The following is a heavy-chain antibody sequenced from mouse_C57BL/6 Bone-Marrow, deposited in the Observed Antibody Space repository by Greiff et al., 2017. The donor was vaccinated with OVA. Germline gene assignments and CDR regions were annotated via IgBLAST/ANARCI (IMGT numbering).Heavy chain of an antibody. CDR3: ATVYYAMDY. V-gene: IGHV1-55*01. J-gene: IGHJ4*01. Sequence: QVQLKHPGAELVKPGASVKMSCKASGYTFTSYWITWVKQRPGQGLEWIGDIYPGSGSTNYNEKFKSKATLTVDTSSSTAYMQLSSLTSEDSAVYYCATVYYAMDYWGQGTSVTVSS. CDR1: GYTFTSYW. CDR2: IYPGSGST.